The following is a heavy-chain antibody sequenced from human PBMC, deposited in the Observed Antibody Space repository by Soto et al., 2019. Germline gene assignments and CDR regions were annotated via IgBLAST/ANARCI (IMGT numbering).Heavy chain of an antibody. Sequence: GGSLRLSCAASGFTFSNYGMHWVRQAPGKGLEWVAVISYDGSNKYYADSVKGPFTISRDNSKNTPYLQMNSLRAEDTAVYYCAKDMIGTPPYGMDVWGQGTTVTVSS. CDR1: GFTFSNYG. CDR3: AKDMIGTPPYGMDV. D-gene: IGHD1-7*01. J-gene: IGHJ6*02. V-gene: IGHV3-30*18. CDR2: ISYDGSNK.